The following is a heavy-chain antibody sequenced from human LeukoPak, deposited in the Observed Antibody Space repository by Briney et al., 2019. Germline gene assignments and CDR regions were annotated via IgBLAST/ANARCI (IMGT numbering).Heavy chain of an antibody. Sequence: GGSLRLSCAVSGFTFSNYAMSWVRQAPGKGLEWVSTSSGSDDATYYADSVKGRFTISRDNSKNTLYLQMNSLRAEDTAVYYCARIGRGYSHPPYYFDCWGQGTLVTVSS. CDR1: GFTFSNYA. V-gene: IGHV3-23*01. CDR2: SSGSDDAT. J-gene: IGHJ4*02. D-gene: IGHD5-18*01. CDR3: ARIGRGYSHPPYYFDC.